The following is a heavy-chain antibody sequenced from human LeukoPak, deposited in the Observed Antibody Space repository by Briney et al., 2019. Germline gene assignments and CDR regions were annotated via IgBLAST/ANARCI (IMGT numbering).Heavy chain of an antibody. V-gene: IGHV3-48*03. CDR1: GFDLGAYE. J-gene: IGHJ4*02. D-gene: IGHD3-22*01. CDR3: TTLGYPLDS. CDR2: LAGSDTTT. Sequence: TGGSLRLSCAASGFDLGAYEMNWVRQAPGKGLEWGAYLAGSDTTTYYAESVKGRFIISRDNARNSLYLQMNSLRAEDTALYYCTTLGYPLDSWGQGTLVTVSS.